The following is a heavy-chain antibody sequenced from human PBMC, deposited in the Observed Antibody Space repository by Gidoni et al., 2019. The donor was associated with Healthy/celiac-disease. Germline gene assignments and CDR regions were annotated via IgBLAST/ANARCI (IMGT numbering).Heavy chain of an antibody. J-gene: IGHJ4*02. CDR3: ARDSRAYDFWSGYYGGDYFDY. Sequence: QVQLQESGPGLVKPSETLSLTCTVSGGSISSYSWSWIRQPAGKGLEWIGRIYTSGSTNYNPSLKSRVTMSVDTSKNQFSLKLSSVTAADTAVYYCARDSRAYDFWSGYYGGDYFDYWGQGTLVTVSS. CDR1: GGSISSYS. V-gene: IGHV4-4*07. D-gene: IGHD3-3*01. CDR2: IYTSGST.